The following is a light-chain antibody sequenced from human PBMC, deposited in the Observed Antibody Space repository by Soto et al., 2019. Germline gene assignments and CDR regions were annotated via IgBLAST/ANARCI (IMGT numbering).Light chain of an antibody. V-gene: IGLV1-40*01. J-gene: IGLJ1*01. CDR2: FNN. CDR3: QSYDSSLSGWV. CDR1: SPNIGAGYD. Sequence: QSVLTQPPSVSGAPGQRVTIPCTGSSPNIGAGYDVHWFQQVPGTAPTLLIYFNNKRPSGVPDRFSGSKSGTSASLAITVLQAEDEADYYCQSYDSSLSGWVFGTGTKVTVL.